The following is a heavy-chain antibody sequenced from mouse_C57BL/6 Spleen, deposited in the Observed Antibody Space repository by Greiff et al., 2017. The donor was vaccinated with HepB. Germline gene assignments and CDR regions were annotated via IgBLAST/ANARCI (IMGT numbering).Heavy chain of an antibody. Sequence: VKLMESGPELVKPGASVKISCKASGYAFSSSWMNWVKQRPGKGLEWIGRIYPGDGDTNYNGKFKGKATLTADKSSSTAYMQLSSLTSEDSAVYFCAPLYYGNSYFDYWGQGTTLTVSS. CDR2: IYPGDGDT. CDR3: APLYYGNSYFDY. CDR1: GYAFSSSW. D-gene: IGHD2-1*01. J-gene: IGHJ2*01. V-gene: IGHV1-82*01.